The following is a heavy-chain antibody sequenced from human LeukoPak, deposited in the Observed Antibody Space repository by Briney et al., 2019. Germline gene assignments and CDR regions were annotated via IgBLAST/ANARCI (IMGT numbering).Heavy chain of an antibody. D-gene: IGHD3-22*01. CDR1: GGSISSYY. CDR2: IYYSGST. V-gene: IGHV4-59*01. J-gene: IGHJ4*02. Sequence: SETLSLTCTVSGGSISSYYWSWIRQPPGKGPEWIGYIYYSGSTNYNPSLKSRVTISVDTSKNQFSLKLSSVTAADTAVYYCARVLSGSNFDYWGQGTLVTVSS. CDR3: ARVLSGSNFDY.